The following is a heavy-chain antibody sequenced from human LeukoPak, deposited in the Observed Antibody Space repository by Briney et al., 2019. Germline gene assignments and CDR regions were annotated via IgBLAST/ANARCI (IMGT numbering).Heavy chain of an antibody. CDR3: ARGMEGPSQDQ. Sequence: SETLSLTCTVSGGSISSSSYYWGWIRQPPGKGLEWIGSIYYSGSTYYNPSLKSRVTISVDTSKNQFSLKLSSVTAADTAMYYCARGMEGPSQDQWGQGTLVTVSS. CDR1: GGSISSSSYY. V-gene: IGHV4-39*07. D-gene: IGHD2-8*01. CDR2: IYYSGST. J-gene: IGHJ4*02.